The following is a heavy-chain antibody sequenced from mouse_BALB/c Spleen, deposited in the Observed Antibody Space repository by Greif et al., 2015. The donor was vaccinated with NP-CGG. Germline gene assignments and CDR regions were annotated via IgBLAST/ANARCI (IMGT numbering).Heavy chain of an antibody. D-gene: IGHD2-3*01. V-gene: IGHV1-39*01. Sequence: KPGASVKISCKASGYSFTDYNMNWVKQSNGKSLEWIGVINPNYGTTSYNQKFKGKATLTVDQSSSTAYMQLNSLTSEDSAVYYCATPGYYENYAMDYWGQGTSVTVSS. J-gene: IGHJ4*01. CDR3: ATPGYYENYAMDY. CDR1: GYSFTDYN. CDR2: INPNYGTT.